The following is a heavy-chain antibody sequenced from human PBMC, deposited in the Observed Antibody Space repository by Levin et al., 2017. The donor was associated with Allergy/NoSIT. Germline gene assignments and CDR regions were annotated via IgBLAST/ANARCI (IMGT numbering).Heavy chain of an antibody. CDR1: GFTISSNY. J-gene: IGHJ6*02. Sequence: GESLKISCAASGFTISSNYMSWVRQAPGKGLEWVSVIYSGGSTYYADSVKGRFTISRDNSKNTLYLQMNSLRAEDTAVYYCARAPIGYSYGNHYYYGMDVWGQGTTVTVSS. D-gene: IGHD5-18*01. CDR2: IYSGGST. CDR3: ARAPIGYSYGNHYYYGMDV. V-gene: IGHV3-53*01.